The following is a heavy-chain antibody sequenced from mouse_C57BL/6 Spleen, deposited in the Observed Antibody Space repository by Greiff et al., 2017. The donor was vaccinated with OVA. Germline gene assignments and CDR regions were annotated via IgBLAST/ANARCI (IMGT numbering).Heavy chain of an antibody. Sequence: VKLMESGPELVKPGASVKISCKASGYAFSSSWMNWVKQRPGKGLEWIGRIYPGDGDTNYNGKFKGKATLTADKSSSTAYMQLSSLTSEDSAVYFCARCDGYDYFDYWGQGTTLTVSS. V-gene: IGHV1-82*01. CDR1: GYAFSSSW. CDR2: IYPGDGDT. CDR3: ARCDGYDYFDY. D-gene: IGHD2-3*01. J-gene: IGHJ2*01.